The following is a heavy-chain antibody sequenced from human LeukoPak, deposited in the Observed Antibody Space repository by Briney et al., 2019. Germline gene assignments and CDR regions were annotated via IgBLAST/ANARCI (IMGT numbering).Heavy chain of an antibody. CDR1: GFTFSSYS. J-gene: IGHJ4*02. CDR3: ARVVTMILGVITTVADY. Sequence: GGSLRLSCAASGFTFSSYSMNWVRQAPGKGLEWVSSISSSSSYIYYADSVKGRFTISRDNAKNSLYLQMHSLRAEGTAVYYCARVVTMILGVITTVADYWGQGTLVTVSS. CDR2: ISSSSSYI. D-gene: IGHD3-22*01. V-gene: IGHV3-21*06.